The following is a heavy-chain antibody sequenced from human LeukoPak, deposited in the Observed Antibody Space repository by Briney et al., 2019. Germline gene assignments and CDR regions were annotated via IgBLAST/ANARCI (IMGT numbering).Heavy chain of an antibody. V-gene: IGHV3-7*01. D-gene: IGHD2-21*01. CDR3: ARVIAISFDY. CDR2: IKQDGSEK. CDR1: GFTFSSNW. Sequence: GSLRLSCAAAGFTFSSNWMIWVRQAPGKGLEWVANIKQDGSEKYYVDSVKGRFTISRDNAKNSLYLQMNSLRAEDTAVYYCARVIAISFDYWGQGTLVTVSS. J-gene: IGHJ4*02.